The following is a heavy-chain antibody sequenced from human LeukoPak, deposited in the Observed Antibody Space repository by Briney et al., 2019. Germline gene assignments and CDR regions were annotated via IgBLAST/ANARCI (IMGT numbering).Heavy chain of an antibody. CDR1: GGSISSSSYY. J-gene: IGHJ4*02. CDR3: ARGSGMATILN. D-gene: IGHD5-24*01. V-gene: IGHV4-39*07. Sequence: KPSETLSLTCTVSGGSISSSSYYWGWIRQPPGKGLEWIGSIYYSGSTYYNPSLKSRVTISVDTSKNQFSLKLSSVTAADTAVYYCARGSGMATILNWGQGTLVTVSS. CDR2: IYYSGST.